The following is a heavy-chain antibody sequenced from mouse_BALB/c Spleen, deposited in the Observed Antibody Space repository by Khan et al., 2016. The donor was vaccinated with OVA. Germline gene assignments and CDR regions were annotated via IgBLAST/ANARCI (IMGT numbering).Heavy chain of an antibody. V-gene: IGHV9-4*02. D-gene: IGHD2-14*01. CDR1: GYTFTTAG. CDR2: INTHSEMP. J-gene: IGHJ4*01. CDR3: ARGGAAYYRNDGGAMEY. Sequence: QIQLVQSGPELKKPGETVRISCKASGYTFTTAGIQWVQKMPGKGLKWIGWINTHSEMPKYAEDFKGRFPFSLEISVSTAYLQITNLKNEDTATYFCARGGAAYYRNDGGAMEYWGQGTSVTVSS.